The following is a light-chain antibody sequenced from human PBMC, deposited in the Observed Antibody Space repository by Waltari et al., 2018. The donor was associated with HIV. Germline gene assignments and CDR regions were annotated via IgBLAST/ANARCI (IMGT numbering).Light chain of an antibody. J-gene: IGKJ4*01. CDR3: QQYYSTPLT. CDR1: QSVLSNSNNKNY. Sequence: DIVMTQSPDYLAVSMGERDNINCKSGQSVLSNSNNKNYLAWYQQKSGQSPKLLIYWASTREAGVPDRFSGSGSWTDFSLSISSLQAEDVAVYYCQQYYSTPLTFGGGTKVEIK. V-gene: IGKV4-1*01. CDR2: WAS.